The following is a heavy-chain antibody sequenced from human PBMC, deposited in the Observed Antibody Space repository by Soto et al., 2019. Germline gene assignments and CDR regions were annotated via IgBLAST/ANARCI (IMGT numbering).Heavy chain of an antibody. J-gene: IGHJ4*02. Sequence: SETLSLTCTVSGGSVSSGSYYWSWIRQPPGKGLEWIGYIYYSGSTNYNPSLKSRVTISVDTSKNQFSLKMSSVTAADTAVYYSARVEPRSSGWHPNVVGYWGQGSLVTVSS. CDR1: GGSVSSGSYY. CDR2: IYYSGST. D-gene: IGHD6-19*01. V-gene: IGHV4-61*01. CDR3: ARVEPRSSGWHPNVVGY.